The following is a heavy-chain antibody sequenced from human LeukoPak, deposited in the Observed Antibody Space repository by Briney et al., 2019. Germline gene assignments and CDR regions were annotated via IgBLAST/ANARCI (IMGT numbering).Heavy chain of an antibody. CDR3: AKDMAAYYYASGNIDY. D-gene: IGHD3-10*01. CDR1: GFTFDDYA. Sequence: GGSLRLSCAASGFTFDDYAMHWVRQAPGKGLEWVSLISWDGGGTYYADSVKGRFTISRDNSKNSLYLQMNSLRAEDTALYHCAKDMAAYYYASGNIDYWGQGTLVTVSS. V-gene: IGHV3-43D*03. J-gene: IGHJ4*02. CDR2: ISWDGGGT.